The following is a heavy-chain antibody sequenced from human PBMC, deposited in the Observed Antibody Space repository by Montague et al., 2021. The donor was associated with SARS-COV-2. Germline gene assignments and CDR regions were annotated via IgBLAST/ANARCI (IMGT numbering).Heavy chain of an antibody. CDR3: ARTGYSSGWHSFDY. J-gene: IGHJ4*02. CDR2: IYHSGST. Sequence: SETLSLTCVVSGGSISSINWWSWVRQPPGKGLEWLGEIYHSGSTNYNRSSKSRIIIPVEKPKNQFSLKLSSVTAADTAVYYCARTGYSSGWHSFDYWGQGTLVTVSS. CDR1: GGSISSINW. V-gene: IGHV4-4*02. D-gene: IGHD6-19*01.